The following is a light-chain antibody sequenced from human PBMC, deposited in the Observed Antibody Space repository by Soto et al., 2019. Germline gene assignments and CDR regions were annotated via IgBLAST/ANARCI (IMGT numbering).Light chain of an antibody. Sequence: QPVLTQPPSASASQGASVTLTCTLSSGYSNYKVDWYQQRPGKGPRFVMRVGTGGIVGSKGDGIPDRFSVLGSGLNRYLTIKNIQEEDESDYHCGADHGSGSNFVVVFGGGTKVTVL. J-gene: IGLJ2*01. CDR3: GADHGSGSNFVVV. CDR1: SGYSNYK. V-gene: IGLV9-49*01. CDR2: VGTGGIVG.